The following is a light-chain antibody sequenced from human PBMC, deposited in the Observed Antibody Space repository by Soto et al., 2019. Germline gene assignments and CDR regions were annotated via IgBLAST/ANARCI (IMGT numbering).Light chain of an antibody. J-gene: IGLJ1*01. CDR3: SSYTASSTYA. CDR2: DVS. V-gene: IGLV2-14*03. CDR1: NSYVGGYNY. Sequence: QSFLAKPASGAGSPGQSVTISCNGTNSYVGGYNYVSWYQHHPGKAPKLMIFDVSNRPSGVSNRFSGSKSGNTASLTISGLQAEDEADYYCSSYTASSTYAFGTGTKVTVL.